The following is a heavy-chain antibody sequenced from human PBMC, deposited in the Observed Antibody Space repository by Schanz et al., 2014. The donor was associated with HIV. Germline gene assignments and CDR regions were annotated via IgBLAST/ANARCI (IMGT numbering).Heavy chain of an antibody. V-gene: IGHV3-23*01. D-gene: IGHD1-26*01. CDR1: GFSFSDYA. CDR3: AKRGTYTGRYEYFQQ. J-gene: IGHJ1*01. Sequence: ELQMLESGGGLVQPGRSLKLSCAASGFAASGFSFSDYAISWVRQAPGQGLEWVSTISGSGGNTYYADSVKGRFSISRDNPKDTLYLQMNRLRAEDTPLHYRAKRGTYTGRYEYFQQWGQGPLVTVSS. CDR2: ISGSGGNT.